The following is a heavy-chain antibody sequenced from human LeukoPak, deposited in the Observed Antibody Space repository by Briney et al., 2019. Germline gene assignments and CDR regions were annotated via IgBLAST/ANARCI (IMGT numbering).Heavy chain of an antibody. Sequence: GGSLRLSCAASGFTFSSYAMSWVRQAPGKGMEWGAAIRGNAGSTYYADSVKGRFTIFRDNSKNMLYLQMNSLRGEDTAVYYCAKGHGDSSGYYYFDSWGQGTLVTVSS. D-gene: IGHD3-22*01. CDR1: GFTFSSYA. CDR3: AKGHGDSSGYYYFDS. J-gene: IGHJ4*02. V-gene: IGHV3-23*01. CDR2: IRGNAGST.